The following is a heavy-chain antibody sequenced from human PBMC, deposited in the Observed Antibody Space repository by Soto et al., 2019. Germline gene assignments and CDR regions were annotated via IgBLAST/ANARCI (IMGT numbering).Heavy chain of an antibody. D-gene: IGHD5-18*01. CDR2: IWYDGSNK. J-gene: IGHJ4*02. CDR1: GFTFSSYG. V-gene: IGHV3-33*01. CDR3: AREDGYSYGVLDY. Sequence: GGSLRLSCAASGFTFSSYGMHWVRQAPGKGLEWVAVIWYDGSNKYYADSVKGRFTISRDNSKNTLYLQMNSLRAEDTAVYYCAREDGYSYGVLDYWGQGTLVTVSS.